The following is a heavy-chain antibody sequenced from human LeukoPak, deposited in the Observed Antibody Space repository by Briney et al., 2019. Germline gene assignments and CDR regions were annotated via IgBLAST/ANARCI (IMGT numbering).Heavy chain of an antibody. V-gene: IGHV1-58*01. Sequence: SVKVSCKASGFTFTSSAVQWVRQARGQRLEWIGWIVVGSGNTNYAQKFQERVTITRDMSTSTAYMQLSSLRSEDTAVYYCAAVSQIAVAGTGDYWGQGTLVTVSS. CDR1: GFTFTSSA. D-gene: IGHD6-19*01. J-gene: IGHJ4*02. CDR2: IVVGSGNT. CDR3: AAVSQIAVAGTGDY.